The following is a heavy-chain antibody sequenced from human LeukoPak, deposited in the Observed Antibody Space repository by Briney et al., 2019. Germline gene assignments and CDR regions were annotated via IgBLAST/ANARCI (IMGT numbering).Heavy chain of an antibody. CDR3: AKHPFIAVTVLEH. CDR2: ISDSGGDT. CDR1: AFGFDNFA. D-gene: IGHD6-19*01. Sequence: GRSLRLSCAASAFGFDNFAMSWVRQAPGRGLEWTAAISDSGGDTYYAESIKGRFTISRDNSKNTLYLQMNSLRADDTALYYCAKHPFIAVTVLEHWGQGTLVTVSS. J-gene: IGHJ4*02. V-gene: IGHV3-23*01.